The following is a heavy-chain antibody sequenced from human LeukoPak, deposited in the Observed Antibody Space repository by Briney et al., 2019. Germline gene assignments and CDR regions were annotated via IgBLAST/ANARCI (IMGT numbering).Heavy chain of an antibody. Sequence: GGSLRLSCAVSGFTFSSYWMNWVRQAPGKGLEWVANINQDESEKYYVDSVKGRFTTSRDNAKNSLYLHMNSLRAEDTAVYYCATEHFDYWGQGTLVTVSS. V-gene: IGHV3-7*04. CDR1: GFTFSSYW. J-gene: IGHJ4*02. CDR3: ATEHFDY. CDR2: INQDESEK.